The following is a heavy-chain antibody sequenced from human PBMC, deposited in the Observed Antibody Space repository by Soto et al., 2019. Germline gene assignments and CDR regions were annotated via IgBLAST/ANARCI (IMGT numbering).Heavy chain of an antibody. Sequence: PSETLSLTCAVYGGSFSGYYWSWIRQPPGKGLEWIGEINHSGSTNYNPSLKSRVTISVDTSKNQFSLKLSSVTAADTAVYYCASGPRYCSSTSCSLYYYYYGMDVWGQGTTVTVSS. CDR2: INHSGST. D-gene: IGHD2-2*01. CDR1: GGSFSGYY. J-gene: IGHJ6*02. CDR3: ASGPRYCSSTSCSLYYYYYGMDV. V-gene: IGHV4-34*01.